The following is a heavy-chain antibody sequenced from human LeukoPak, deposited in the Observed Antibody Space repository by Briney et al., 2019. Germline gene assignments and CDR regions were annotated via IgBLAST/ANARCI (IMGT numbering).Heavy chain of an antibody. V-gene: IGHV3-9*01. CDR1: GFTFDDYA. CDR2: ITWNSGTI. D-gene: IGHD1-7*01. Sequence: PGRSLRLSCAASGFTFDDYAMHWVRQGPGKGLEWVSGITWNSGTIGYADSVKGRFTISRDNAKNSLYLQMNSLRAADTALYYCAKDVTGTGAFDIWGQGTMVTVSS. CDR3: AKDVTGTGAFDI. J-gene: IGHJ3*02.